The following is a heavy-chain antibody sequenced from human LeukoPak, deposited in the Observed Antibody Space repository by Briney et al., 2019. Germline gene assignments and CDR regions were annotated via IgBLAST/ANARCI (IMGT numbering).Heavy chain of an antibody. CDR1: GFTFSNAW. CDR3: TTDWSSITMVRGVMDV. J-gene: IGHJ6*04. Sequence: GGSLRLSCAAPGFTFSNAWMSWVRQAPGKGLEWVGRIKSKTDGGTTDYAAPVKGRFTISRDDSKNTLYLQMNSLKTEDTAVYYCTTDWSSITMVRGVMDVWGKGTTVTVSS. V-gene: IGHV3-15*01. D-gene: IGHD3-10*01. CDR2: IKSKTDGGTT.